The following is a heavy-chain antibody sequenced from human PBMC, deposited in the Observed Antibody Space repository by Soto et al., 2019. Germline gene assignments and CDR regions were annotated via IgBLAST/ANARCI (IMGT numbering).Heavy chain of an antibody. CDR1: GGSISSGDYY. CDR3: ARAATYGGNFWSPPYYYGMDV. D-gene: IGHD2-21*02. Sequence: SETLSLTCTVSGGSISSGDYYWSWIRQPPGKGLEWIGYIYYSGSTYYNPSLKSRVTISVDTSKNQFSLKLSSVTAADTAVYYCARAATYGGNFWSPPYYYGMDVWGQGTTVTVSS. V-gene: IGHV4-30-4*01. J-gene: IGHJ6*02. CDR2: IYYSGST.